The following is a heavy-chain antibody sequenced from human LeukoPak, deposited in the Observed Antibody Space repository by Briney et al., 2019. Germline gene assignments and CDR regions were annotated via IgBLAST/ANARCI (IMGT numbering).Heavy chain of an antibody. CDR2: ISNSGGST. J-gene: IGHJ4*02. Sequence: PGGSLRLSCAASGFTFSSYAMNWVRQAPGKGLEWVSGISNSGGSTYYADSVKGRFTISRDNSKNTLYLQMNSLRAEDTAVYYCAKETSSSFDYWAQGPLVSVSS. CDR1: GFTFSSYA. D-gene: IGHD6-6*01. V-gene: IGHV3-23*01. CDR3: AKETSSSFDY.